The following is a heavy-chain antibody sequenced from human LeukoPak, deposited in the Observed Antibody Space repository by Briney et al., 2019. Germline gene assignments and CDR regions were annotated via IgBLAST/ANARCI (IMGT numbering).Heavy chain of an antibody. J-gene: IGHJ6*03. V-gene: IGHV1-2*02. D-gene: IGHD3-22*01. Sequence: ASVKVSCKASGYTFTGYYMHWVRQAPGQGLEWMGWINPNSGGTNYAQKLQGRVTMTTDTSTSTAYMELRSLRSDDTAVYYCARATYYYDSSGYYWGYYYYYMDVWGKGTTVTVSS. CDR3: ARATYYYDSSGYYWGYYYYYMDV. CDR1: GYTFTGYY. CDR2: INPNSGGT.